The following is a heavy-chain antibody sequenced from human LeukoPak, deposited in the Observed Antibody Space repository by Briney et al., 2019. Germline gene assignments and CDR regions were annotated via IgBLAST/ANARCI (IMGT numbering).Heavy chain of an antibody. CDR2: IIPIFGTA. Sequence: SVKVSCKASGGTFSSYAFSWVRQAPGQGLEWMGGIIPIFGTANYAQKFQGKVTITADESTSTAYMELSSLRSEDTAVYYCARGWDYDSGGRPTAYVYWGQGTLVSVSS. CDR3: ARGWDYDSGGRPTAYVY. V-gene: IGHV1-69*13. D-gene: IGHD3-22*01. J-gene: IGHJ4*02. CDR1: GGTFSSYA.